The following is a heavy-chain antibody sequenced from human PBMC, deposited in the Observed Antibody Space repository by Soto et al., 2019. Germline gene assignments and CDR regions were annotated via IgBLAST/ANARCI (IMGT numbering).Heavy chain of an antibody. CDR1: GFTFSNFW. J-gene: IGHJ5*02. D-gene: IGHD4-17*01. CDR3: ASHGSGDYFWFAP. CDR2: ASPDGSST. V-gene: IGHV3-74*01. Sequence: EGQLVESGGGLVQPGGSLRLSCAASGFTFSNFWVHWVRQAPGKGLVWVSRASPDGSSTSYADSVKGRFTISRDNTKNMLYMEMNSLRAEDTAVYYCASHGSGDYFWFAPWGQGTLVTVSS.